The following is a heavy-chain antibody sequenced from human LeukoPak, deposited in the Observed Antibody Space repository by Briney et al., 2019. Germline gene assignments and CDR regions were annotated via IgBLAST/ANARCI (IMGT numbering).Heavy chain of an antibody. CDR3: ARGYQLLWFGELLLAPYYYYMDV. CDR2: INPNSGGT. CDR1: GYTFTGYY. V-gene: IGHV1-2*02. D-gene: IGHD3-10*01. Sequence: GASVKVSCKASGYTFTGYYMHWVRQAPGQGLEWMGWINPNSGGTNYAQKFQGRVTMTRDTSISTAYMELSRLRSDDTAVYYCARGYQLLWFGELLLAPYYYYMDVWGKGTTVTVSS. J-gene: IGHJ6*03.